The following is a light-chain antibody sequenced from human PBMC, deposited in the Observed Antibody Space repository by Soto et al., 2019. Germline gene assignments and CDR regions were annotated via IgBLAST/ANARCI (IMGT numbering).Light chain of an antibody. Sequence: EVVLTQALGTLSLSPGERATLSCRASQSVDKNSLAWFQQKPGQAPRLLLYGASSRATGVPDRFSGSGSGTDFNLTISRLEREDIAVHYCQQYASAPLTFGGGTKVEIK. V-gene: IGKV3-20*01. J-gene: IGKJ4*01. CDR3: QQYASAPLT. CDR1: QSVDKNS. CDR2: GAS.